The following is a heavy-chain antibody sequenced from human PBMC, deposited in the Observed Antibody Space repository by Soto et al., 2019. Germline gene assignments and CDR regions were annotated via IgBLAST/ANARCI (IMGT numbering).Heavy chain of an antibody. D-gene: IGHD3-22*01. CDR3: ARERPYYGFDY. Sequence: PSETLSLTCSVSGGSVTTAAYYWSWIRQPPGKGLEWIGFISYSGSTNYNPSLKSRVTISVDTSKNQFSLKLTSVTAADTAVYYCARERPYYGFDYWGQGSLVTVSS. CDR1: GGSVTTAAYY. J-gene: IGHJ4*02. CDR2: ISYSGST. V-gene: IGHV4-61*08.